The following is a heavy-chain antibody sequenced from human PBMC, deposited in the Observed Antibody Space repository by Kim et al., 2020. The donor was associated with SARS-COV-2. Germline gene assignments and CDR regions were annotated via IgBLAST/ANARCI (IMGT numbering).Heavy chain of an antibody. CDR1: GYSFTSYW. D-gene: IGHD3-16*01. J-gene: IGHJ6*02. CDR3: ARRSIMITFGGVTGYYGMDV. CDR2: IDPSDSYT. V-gene: IGHV5-10-1*01. Sequence: GESLKISCKGSGYSFTSYWISWVRQMPGKGLEWRGRIDPSDSYTNYSPSFQGHGTISADKSISTAYLQWSSLKASDTAMYYGARRSIMITFGGVTGYYGMDVWGQGTTVTVSS.